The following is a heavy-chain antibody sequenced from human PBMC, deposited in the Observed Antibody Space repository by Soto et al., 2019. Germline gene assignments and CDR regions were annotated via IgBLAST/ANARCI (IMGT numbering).Heavy chain of an antibody. CDR1: GGFVSSGSYY. CDR2: MSHSGGT. D-gene: IGHD1-1*01. CDR3: ARVERGTATTIVDAFDI. V-gene: IGHV4-34*01. J-gene: IGHJ3*02. Sequence: QVQLQQWGAGLLKPSETLSLTCAVYGGFVSSGSYYWSWIRQPPGKGLEWIGEMSHSGGTHFNPSLKSRVTISVDTTKNQFSQKMSSVTAADTALYYCARVERGTATTIVDAFDIWGPGKMVTVSS.